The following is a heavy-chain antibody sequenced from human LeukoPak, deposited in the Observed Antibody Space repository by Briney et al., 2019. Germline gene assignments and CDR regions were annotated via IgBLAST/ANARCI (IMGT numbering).Heavy chain of an antibody. J-gene: IGHJ5*02. CDR1: GGSINNNNW. Sequence: SGTLSLTCSVSGGSINNNNWWSWVRQSPGKGLEWIGNIYHSGTTHYNPSLKSRATISVDKSKNQFSLKLNSVTAADTAVYYCAIKPPSGWFGTGWLDPWGQGTLVTVSS. CDR3: AIKPPSGWFGTGWLDP. D-gene: IGHD3-10*01. V-gene: IGHV4-4*02. CDR2: IYHSGTT.